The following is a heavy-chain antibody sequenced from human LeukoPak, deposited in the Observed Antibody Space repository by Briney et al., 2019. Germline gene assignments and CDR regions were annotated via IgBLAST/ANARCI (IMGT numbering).Heavy chain of an antibody. J-gene: IGHJ3*02. CDR1: GFTFSSYG. CDR3: ARSTAMVTWGSFDI. Sequence: GGSLRLSCAASGFTFSSYGMNWVRQAPGKGLEWVSLITWDGGTTYNSDFVKGRCTISRDNSKYSLYLQMSFLRTEDTALYYCARSTAMVTWGSFDIWGQGTLVTVSS. V-gene: IGHV3-43*01. CDR2: ITWDGGTT. D-gene: IGHD5-18*01.